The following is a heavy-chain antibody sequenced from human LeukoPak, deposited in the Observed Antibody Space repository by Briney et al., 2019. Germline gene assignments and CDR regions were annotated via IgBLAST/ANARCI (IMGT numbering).Heavy chain of an antibody. Sequence: GALRLSCAASGFTFSSYAMSWVRQAPGKWLEWVSAISGSGGGTFYADSVKGRFTISRDNSKNTLYLQMNSLRAEDTAVYYCAKDVSSGYYYFDCWGQGTLVTVSS. J-gene: IGHJ4*02. D-gene: IGHD3-22*01. CDR2: ISGSGGGT. CDR1: GFTFSSYA. V-gene: IGHV3-23*01. CDR3: AKDVSSGYYYFDC.